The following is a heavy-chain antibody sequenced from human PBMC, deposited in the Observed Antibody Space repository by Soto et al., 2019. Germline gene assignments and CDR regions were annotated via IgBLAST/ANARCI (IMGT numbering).Heavy chain of an antibody. CDR3: ARDYSRYGPFAY. D-gene: IGHD2-2*01. J-gene: IGHJ4*02. CDR2: ISSSSSTI. V-gene: IGHV3-48*01. Sequence: GGSLRLSCAASGFTFSNAWMNWVRQAPGEGLEWVSCISSSSSTIYYADSVKGRFTISRDNAKNSLYLQMNSLRAEDTAVYYCARDYSRYGPFAYWGQGTLVTVSS. CDR1: GFTFSNAW.